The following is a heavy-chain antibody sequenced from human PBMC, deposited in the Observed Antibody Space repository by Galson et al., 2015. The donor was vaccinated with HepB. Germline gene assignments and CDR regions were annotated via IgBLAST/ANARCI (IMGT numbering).Heavy chain of an antibody. V-gene: IGHV3-30-3*01. CDR1: GFTFSTYT. J-gene: IGHJ4*02. Sequence: SLRLSCAASGFTFSTYTLHWVRQAPGKGPEWVAIISHDGSYKYYADSVKGRFTISRDNSKNTLDLQMNSLRAEDTAVYYCATPYSSGFWDQGTLVTVSS. CDR2: ISHDGSYK. D-gene: IGHD6-19*01. CDR3: ATPYSSGF.